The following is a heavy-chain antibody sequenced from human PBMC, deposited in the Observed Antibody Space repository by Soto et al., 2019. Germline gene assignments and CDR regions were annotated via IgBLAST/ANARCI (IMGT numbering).Heavy chain of an antibody. V-gene: IGHV3-23*01. CDR1: GFTFSSYA. D-gene: IGHD3-16*02. Sequence: EVQLLESGGGLVQPGGSLRLSCAASGFTFSSYAMSWVRQAPGKGLEWVSAISGSGGSTYYADSVKGRFTISRDNSKNTLYLQMNSLRAADTAVYYCAKSLPITFGGVIVIPFDYWGQGTLVTVSS. CDR3: AKSLPITFGGVIVIPFDY. J-gene: IGHJ4*02. CDR2: ISGSGGST.